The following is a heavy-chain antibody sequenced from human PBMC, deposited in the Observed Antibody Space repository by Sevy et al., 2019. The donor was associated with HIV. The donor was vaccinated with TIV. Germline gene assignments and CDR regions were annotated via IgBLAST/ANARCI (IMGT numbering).Heavy chain of an antibody. CDR1: GGSISSSSYY. J-gene: IGHJ3*02. CDR3: ARHSGFGEPHDAFDI. V-gene: IGHV4-39*01. Sequence: SETLSLTCTVSGGSISSSSYYWGWIRQPPGKGLEWIGSIYYSGSTYYNPSLKSRVTISVDTSKNQFSLTLSSVTAADTAVYYCARHSGFGEPHDAFDIWGQGTMVTVSS. D-gene: IGHD3-10*01. CDR2: IYYSGST.